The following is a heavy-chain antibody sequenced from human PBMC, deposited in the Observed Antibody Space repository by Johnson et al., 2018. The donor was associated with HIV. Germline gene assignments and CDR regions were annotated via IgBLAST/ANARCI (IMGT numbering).Heavy chain of an antibody. J-gene: IGHJ3*02. V-gene: IGHV3-7*01. CDR2: IKQDGSEK. CDR1: GFTFSSYW. D-gene: IGHD4-23*01. Sequence: MLLVESGGGLVQPGGSLRLSCAASGFTFSSYWMSWVRQAPGKGMEWVANIKQDGSEKYYVDSVKGRFTISRDNAKNSLYLQMNSLRAGDTAVYYCAREAQTHAFDIWGQGTMVTVSS. CDR3: AREAQTHAFDI.